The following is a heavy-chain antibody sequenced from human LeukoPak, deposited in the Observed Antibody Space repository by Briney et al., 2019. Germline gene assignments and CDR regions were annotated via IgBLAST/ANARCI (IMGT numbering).Heavy chain of an antibody. CDR3: ARVIAVTGAFNAFDI. Sequence: PSETLSLTCFVSGGSISSYYWSWIRQPPGKGLEWIGYIYYSGSTNYNPSLKSRVTISVDTSKNQFSLRLSSVTAADTAVYYCARVIAVTGAFNAFDIWGQGTMVTVSS. D-gene: IGHD6-19*01. CDR2: IYYSGST. CDR1: GGSISSYY. J-gene: IGHJ3*02. V-gene: IGHV4-59*01.